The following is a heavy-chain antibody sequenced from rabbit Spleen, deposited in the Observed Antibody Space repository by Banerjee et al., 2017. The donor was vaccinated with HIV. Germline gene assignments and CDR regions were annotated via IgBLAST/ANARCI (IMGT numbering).Heavy chain of an antibody. CDR2: IDIGSSGFT. V-gene: IGHV1S40*01. D-gene: IGHD1-1*01. J-gene: IGHJ6*01. Sequence: QSLEESGGDLVKPGASLTLTCKASGLDFSGDSYDSYMCWVRQAPGKGLEWIACIDIGSSGFTYFANWAKGRFTIYKTSSTTVTLQMTRLTAADTATYFCARDTSSSFSSYGMDLWGPGTLVTVS. CDR3: ARDTSSSFSSYGMDL. CDR1: GLDFSGDSY.